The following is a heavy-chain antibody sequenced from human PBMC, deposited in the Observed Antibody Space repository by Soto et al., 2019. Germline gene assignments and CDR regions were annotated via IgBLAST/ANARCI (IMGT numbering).Heavy chain of an antibody. CDR1: GGSFSGYY. Sequence: SETLSLTCAVYGGSFSGYYWSWIRQPPGKGLEWIGEINHSGSTNYNPSLKSRVTISVDTSKNQFSLKLSSVTAADTAVYYCASETLGYCSGGSCYRDDAFDIWGQGTMVTVSS. D-gene: IGHD2-15*01. CDR2: INHSGST. J-gene: IGHJ3*02. V-gene: IGHV4-34*01. CDR3: ASETLGYCSGGSCYRDDAFDI.